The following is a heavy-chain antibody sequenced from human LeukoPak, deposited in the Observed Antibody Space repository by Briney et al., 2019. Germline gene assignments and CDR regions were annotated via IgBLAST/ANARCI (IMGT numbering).Heavy chain of an antibody. D-gene: IGHD5-18*01. CDR1: GFTFSSYG. V-gene: IGHV3-30*18. J-gene: IGHJ4*02. CDR2: IAYDGSNK. CDR3: AKGGFPVPNETRRQLWTTFDY. Sequence: PGGSLRLSCAASGFTFSSYGMHWVRQAPGKGLEWVAVIAYDGSNKYYADSVKGRFTISRDNSKNTLYLQMNSLRAEDTAVYYCAKGGFPVPNETRRQLWTTFDYWGQGTLVTVSS.